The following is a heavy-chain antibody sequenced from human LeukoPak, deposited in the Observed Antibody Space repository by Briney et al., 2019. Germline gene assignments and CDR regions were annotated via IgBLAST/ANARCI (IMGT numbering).Heavy chain of an antibody. CDR3: ARMYSSSWYPYYYYGMDV. J-gene: IGHJ6*02. D-gene: IGHD6-13*01. Sequence: ASVKVSCKASGYTLTGYYMHWVRQAPGQGLEWMGWINPNSGGTNYAQKFQGRVTMTRDTSISTAYMELSRLRSDDTAVYYCARMYSSSWYPYYYYGMDVWGQGTTVTVSS. V-gene: IGHV1-2*02. CDR1: GYTLTGYY. CDR2: INPNSGGT.